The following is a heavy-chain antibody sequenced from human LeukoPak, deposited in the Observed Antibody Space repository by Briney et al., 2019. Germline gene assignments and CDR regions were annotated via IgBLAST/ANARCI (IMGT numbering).Heavy chain of an antibody. V-gene: IGHV3-30*18. CDR2: ISYDGSNK. CDR1: GFTFSFYG. D-gene: IGHD4-17*01. Sequence: GTSLRLSCAASGFTFSFYGMHWVRQAPGKGLEWVAVISYDGSNKYYADSVKGRFTISRDNSKNTLYLQMNSLRAEDTAVYYCAKDRTTVTRHPGWDYWGQGTLVTVSS. J-gene: IGHJ4*02. CDR3: AKDRTTVTRHPGWDY.